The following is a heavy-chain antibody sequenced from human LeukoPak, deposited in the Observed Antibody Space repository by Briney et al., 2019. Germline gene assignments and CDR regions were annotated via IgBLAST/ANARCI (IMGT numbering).Heavy chain of an antibody. CDR1: GGSISSSSYY. CDR3: ARGGAVAGWFDP. CDR2: IYYSGNT. V-gene: IGHV4-39*07. J-gene: IGHJ5*02. Sequence: SETLSLTCSVSGGSISSSSYYWDWVRQPPGKGLEWIGNIYYSGNTHYNSSLRSRVSISVDTSKNQFSLKLSSVTAADTAVYYCARGGAVAGWFDPWGQGTLVTVSS. D-gene: IGHD6-19*01.